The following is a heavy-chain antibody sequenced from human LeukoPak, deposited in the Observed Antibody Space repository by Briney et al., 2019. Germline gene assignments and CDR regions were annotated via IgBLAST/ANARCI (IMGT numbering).Heavy chain of an antibody. D-gene: IGHD5-18*01. CDR2: IRSRAYGGSP. Sequence: GGSLRLSCTASGFTFGDYAMSWVRQAPGKGLEWVGFIRSRAYGGSPEYAASVKGRFTISRDNSKSIAYLQMNSLKTEDTAVYDCTRGDAMVTGRDFDYWGQGTLVTVSS. CDR3: TRGDAMVTGRDFDY. J-gene: IGHJ4*02. V-gene: IGHV3-49*04. CDR1: GFTFGDYA.